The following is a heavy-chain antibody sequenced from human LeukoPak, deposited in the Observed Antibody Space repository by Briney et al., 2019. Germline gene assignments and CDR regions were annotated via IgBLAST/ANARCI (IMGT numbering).Heavy chain of an antibody. D-gene: IGHD3-9*01. CDR3: ARVQTGSYTLVGHMDV. V-gene: IGHV3-23*01. J-gene: IGHJ6*03. CDR2: VRGSDAGT. CDR1: GFTFSSYA. Sequence: GGSLRLSCAASGFTFSSYAMNWVRQAPGKGLEWVSAVRGSDAGTSYADSVKGRFTVSRDNARNSHFLQMNSLRAEDTAVYYCARVQTGSYTLVGHMDVWGKGTTVTVSS.